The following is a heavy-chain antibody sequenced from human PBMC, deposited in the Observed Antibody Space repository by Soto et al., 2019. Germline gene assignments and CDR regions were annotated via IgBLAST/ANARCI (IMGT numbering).Heavy chain of an antibody. CDR2: TRNKAASYTT. V-gene: IGHV3-72*01. CDR1: GFTFGDYA. J-gene: IGHJ4*02. D-gene: IGHD6-25*01. CDR3: TRVRMSGLYYFDF. Sequence: PGGSLRLSCTASGFTFGDYAMSWFRQAPGKGLQWVGRTRNKAASYTTEYAASVKGRFTISRDDSKNSLYLQMNSLKTEDTAVYYCTRVRMSGLYYFDFWGQGTLVTVSS.